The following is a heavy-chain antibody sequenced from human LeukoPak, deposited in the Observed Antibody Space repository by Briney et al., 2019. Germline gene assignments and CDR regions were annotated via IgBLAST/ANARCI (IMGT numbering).Heavy chain of an antibody. CDR3: ATVGLYYGSGIDHFDY. D-gene: IGHD3-10*01. V-gene: IGHV3-7*03. CDR2: IKHDGSEE. Sequence: GGSLRLSCAASGITFSSLWMSWFRQAPGKGLEWVADIKHDGSEEHYVASVKGRFTISRDNAKNSLYLQMNSLRAEDTGVYYCATVGLYYGSGIDHFDYWGQGTLVTVSS. J-gene: IGHJ4*02. CDR1: GITFSSLW.